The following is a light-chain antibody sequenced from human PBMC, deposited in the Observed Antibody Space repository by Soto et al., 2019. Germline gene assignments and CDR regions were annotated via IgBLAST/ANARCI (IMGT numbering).Light chain of an antibody. J-gene: IGKJ5*01. V-gene: IGKV3-15*01. CDR3: QEYNHWSSIT. CDR1: QYISNN. CDR2: GAS. Sequence: EIAMPQSPATLSVSLGERATLSCRASQYISNNLAWYQQRPCQAPSLLIYGASTRDTGVPARFSGSGSGTDFLLSISGLQSEDSAVYYCQEYNHWSSITFGQGTRLEIK.